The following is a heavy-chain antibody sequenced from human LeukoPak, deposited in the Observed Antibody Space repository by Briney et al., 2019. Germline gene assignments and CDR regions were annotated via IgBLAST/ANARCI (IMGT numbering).Heavy chain of an antibody. CDR3: ARDGDIAVAAHFDQ. CDR2: ISSSATTI. V-gene: IGHV3-48*03. Sequence: QPGGSLRLSCAVSGITFSSCEMNWVRQAPGKGLEWVSYISSSATTIYYADFVKGRFTISRDNAKNSLYLQMNSLRAEDTAVYYCARDGDIAVAAHFDQWGQGTLVTVSS. CDR1: GITFSSCE. J-gene: IGHJ4*02. D-gene: IGHD6-19*01.